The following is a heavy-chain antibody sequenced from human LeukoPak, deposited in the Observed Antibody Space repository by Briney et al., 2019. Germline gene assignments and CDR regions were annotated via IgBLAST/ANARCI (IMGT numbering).Heavy chain of an antibody. V-gene: IGHV3-21*01. CDR1: GFTFSSYS. Sequence: GGSLRLSCAASGFTFSSYSMNWFRQAPGKGLEWVSSISSSSSYIYYADSVKGRFTISRDNAKNSLYLQMNSLIAEDTAVYYCARGSIAVAGPYFDYWGQGTLVTVSS. CDR3: ARGSIAVAGPYFDY. CDR2: ISSSSSYI. D-gene: IGHD6-19*01. J-gene: IGHJ4*02.